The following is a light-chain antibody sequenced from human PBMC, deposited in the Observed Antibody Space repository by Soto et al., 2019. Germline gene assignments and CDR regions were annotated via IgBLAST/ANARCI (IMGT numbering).Light chain of an antibody. Sequence: DIPMTQSPSTLSASVGDRVTITCRASQSINNWLAWYQQKPGKAPKLFIFKASTLESGVPSRFSGSGSGTEFTLSISSLQPDDFATYFCQQYESFPRTFGKGTKVEIK. CDR3: QQYESFPRT. J-gene: IGKJ1*01. V-gene: IGKV1-5*03. CDR2: KAS. CDR1: QSINNW.